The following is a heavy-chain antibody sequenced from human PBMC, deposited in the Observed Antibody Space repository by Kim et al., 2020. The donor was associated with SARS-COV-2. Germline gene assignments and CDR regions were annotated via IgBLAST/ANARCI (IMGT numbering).Heavy chain of an antibody. Sequence: FYNPSLKSRVTISTDASKNQFSLTVSPVTAADTAVYYCARAPGNYYFYMDVWGEGTAVTVSS. V-gene: IGHV4-31*02. CDR3: ARAPGNYYFYMDV. J-gene: IGHJ6*03.